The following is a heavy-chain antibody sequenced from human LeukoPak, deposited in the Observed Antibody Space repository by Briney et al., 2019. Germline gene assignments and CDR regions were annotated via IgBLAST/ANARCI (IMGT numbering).Heavy chain of an antibody. D-gene: IGHD6-13*01. J-gene: IGHJ6*03. V-gene: IGHV4-61*09. CDR2: IYTSGST. Sequence: SQTLSLTCAVSGGYISSGGYYWSWIRQPPGKGLEWIGYIYTSGSTNYNPSLKSRVTISVDTSKNQFSLKLSSVTAADTAVYYCARTYSSSWYNYYYYYYMDVWGKGTTVTVSS. CDR1: GGYISSGGYY. CDR3: ARTYSSSWYNYYYYYYMDV.